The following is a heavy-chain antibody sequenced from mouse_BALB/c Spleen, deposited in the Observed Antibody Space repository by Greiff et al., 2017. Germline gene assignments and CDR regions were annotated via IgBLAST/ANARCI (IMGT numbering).Heavy chain of an antibody. CDR1: GYTFTSYY. J-gene: IGHJ2*01. Sequence: VQLQQSGPELVKPGASVKMSCKASGYTFTSYYIHWVKQRPGQGLEWIGWIYPGDGSTKYNEKFKGKTTLTADKSSSTAYMLLSSLTSEDSAIYFCARGHYGYFDYWGQGTTLTVSS. CDR2: IYPGDGST. V-gene: IGHV1S56*01. CDR3: ARGHYGYFDY. D-gene: IGHD1-1*01.